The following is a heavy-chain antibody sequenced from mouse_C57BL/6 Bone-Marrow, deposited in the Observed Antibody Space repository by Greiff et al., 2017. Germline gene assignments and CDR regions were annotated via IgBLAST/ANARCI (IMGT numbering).Heavy chain of an antibody. CDR1: GYSITSGYY. D-gene: IGHD1-1*01. CDR2: ISYDGSN. J-gene: IGHJ3*01. Sequence: EVQLQQSGPGLVKPSQSLSLTCSVTGYSITSGYYWNWIRQFPGNKLEWMGYISYDGSNNYNPSLKNRISITRDTSKNQFFLKLNSVTTEDTATYYCARDDYYGSSYAWFAYWGQVTLVTVSA. CDR3: ARDDYYGSSYAWFAY. V-gene: IGHV3-6*01.